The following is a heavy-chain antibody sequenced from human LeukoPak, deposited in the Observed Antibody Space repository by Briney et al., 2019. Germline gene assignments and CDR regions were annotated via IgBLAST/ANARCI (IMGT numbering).Heavy chain of an antibody. Sequence: HSGGSLRLSCAASGFSFSLSWMNWVRQVPGKGLEWVANINPDGSQKRFVDSVMGRFTMSRDNAKNSLYLQMNALRVEDTAGFYCAAWTDRGYNFWGQGTLVTVSS. CDR2: INPDGSQK. D-gene: IGHD5-24*01. CDR3: AAWTDRGYNF. V-gene: IGHV3-7*01. J-gene: IGHJ4*02. CDR1: GFSFSLSW.